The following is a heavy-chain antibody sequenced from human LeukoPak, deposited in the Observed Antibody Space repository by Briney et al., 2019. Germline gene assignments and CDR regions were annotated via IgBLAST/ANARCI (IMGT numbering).Heavy chain of an antibody. D-gene: IGHD6-19*01. V-gene: IGHV5-51*01. CDR1: GDTFTNYW. J-gene: IGHJ4*02. CDR2: IYPGDSDT. Sequence: AGASLQISCKGSGDTFTNYWIGWVRQLPGKGLEWMGIIYPGDSDTRYSPSFQGQVTISADKSISTAYLQWSSLKASDTAMYYCAREESSGGHFGYWGQGTLVTVSS. CDR3: AREESSGGHFGY.